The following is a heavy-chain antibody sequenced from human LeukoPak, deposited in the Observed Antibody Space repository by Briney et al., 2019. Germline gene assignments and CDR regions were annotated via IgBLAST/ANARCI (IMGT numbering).Heavy chain of an antibody. J-gene: IGHJ5*02. D-gene: IGHD3-10*01. CDR3: ARGTMVRGVKGENWFDP. Sequence: SETLSLTCTVSGGSISSYYWSWIRQPPGKGLEWIGYIYYSGSTNYNPSLKSRVTISVDTSKNQFSLRLSSVTAADTAVYYCARGTMVRGVKGENWFDPWGQGTLVTASS. CDR1: GGSISSYY. V-gene: IGHV4-59*01. CDR2: IYYSGST.